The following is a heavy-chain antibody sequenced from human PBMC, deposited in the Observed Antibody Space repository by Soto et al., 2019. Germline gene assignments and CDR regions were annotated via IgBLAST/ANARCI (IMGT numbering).Heavy chain of an antibody. CDR3: ARRGGVATNAFDI. Sequence: SETLSLTCTVSGGSISSSSYYWGWIRQPPGKGLEWIGIIYYSGSTYYNPSLKSRVTISVDTSKNQFSLKLSSVTAADTAVYYCARRGGVATNAFDIWGQGTMVTVSS. J-gene: IGHJ3*02. V-gene: IGHV4-39*01. D-gene: IGHD5-12*01. CDR2: IYYSGST. CDR1: GGSISSSSYY.